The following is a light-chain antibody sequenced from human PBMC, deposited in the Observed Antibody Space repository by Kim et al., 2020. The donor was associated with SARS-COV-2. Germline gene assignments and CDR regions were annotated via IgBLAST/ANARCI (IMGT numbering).Light chain of an antibody. V-gene: IGLV6-57*03. CDR1: SGFIASDY. CDR2: EDN. CDR3: QSFAGSAWV. Sequence: TISCPRTSGFIASDYVQWYQQRPGSAPTTVIYEDNLRPSGVPDRFSGSIDSSSNTASLTISGLETEDEADYYCQSFAGSAWVFGGGTKLTVL. J-gene: IGLJ3*02.